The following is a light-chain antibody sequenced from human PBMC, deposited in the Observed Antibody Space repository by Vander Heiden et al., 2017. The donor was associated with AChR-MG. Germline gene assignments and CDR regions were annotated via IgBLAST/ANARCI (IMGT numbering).Light chain of an antibody. CDR1: QTVRSNY. V-gene: IGKV3-20*01. J-gene: IGKJ1*01. CDR2: SAS. Sequence: DIVLTHSPGALSLFPGERASLSCRASQTVRSNYLAWYQQKPGQAPRLLIYSASTRDTGIPDRFSGGGYGADFTLTIRRREPEDSAVYYCQQYGSSPPWTFGQGTKVEIK. CDR3: QQYGSSPPWT.